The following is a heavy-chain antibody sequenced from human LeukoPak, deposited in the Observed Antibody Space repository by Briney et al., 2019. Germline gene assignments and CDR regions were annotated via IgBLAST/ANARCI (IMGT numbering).Heavy chain of an antibody. D-gene: IGHD5-12*01. CDR1: GFTFGDHA. CDR2: ISGSSGST. Sequence: GGSLRLSCTSSGFTFGDHAMSWVRQAPGKGLEWVSSISGSSGSTYYADSVKGRFTISRDNSKNTLYLQMSSLRAEDTAVYYCAKDIVATINYCEYWGQGTLVTVSS. V-gene: IGHV3-23*01. J-gene: IGHJ4*02. CDR3: AKDIVATINYCEY.